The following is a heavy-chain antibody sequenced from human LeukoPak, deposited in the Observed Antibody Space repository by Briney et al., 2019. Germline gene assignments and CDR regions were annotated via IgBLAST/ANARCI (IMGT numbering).Heavy chain of an antibody. CDR2: ITGGGDTT. CDR3: AKGGLAGRPDY. CDR1: GFTFSSYA. Sequence: GGSLRLSCAASGFTFSSYAMTWVRQAPGKGLEWVSSITGGGDTTYYADSVRGRFTISRDNSKNTLSLQTNSLRAEDTAVYYCAKGGLAGRPDYWGQGTLVTVSS. D-gene: IGHD6-25*01. V-gene: IGHV3-23*01. J-gene: IGHJ4*02.